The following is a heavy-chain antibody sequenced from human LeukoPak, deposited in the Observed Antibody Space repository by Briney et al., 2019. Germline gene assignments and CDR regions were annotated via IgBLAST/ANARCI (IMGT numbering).Heavy chain of an antibody. J-gene: IGHJ6*03. Sequence: SETLSLTCTVSGGSISSVSYYWSWIRQPAGKGLEWNGRINNSGSTNYNPSLKSRVTMSVDTSKNQFSLKLSSVTAADTAVYYCARERECSSTTCYDYYYMDVWGKGTTVTVSS. CDR1: GGSISSVSYY. CDR2: INNSGST. V-gene: IGHV4-61*02. D-gene: IGHD2-2*01. CDR3: ARERECSSTTCYDYYYMDV.